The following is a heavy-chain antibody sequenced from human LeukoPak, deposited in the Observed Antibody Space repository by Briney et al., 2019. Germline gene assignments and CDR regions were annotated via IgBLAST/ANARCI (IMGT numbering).Heavy chain of an antibody. CDR2: ISGSGGST. J-gene: IGHJ4*02. V-gene: IGHV3-23*01. D-gene: IGHD3-22*01. CDR1: GFTFSSYA. Sequence: GGSLRLSCAASGFTFSSYAMNWVRQAPGKGLEWVSAISGSGGSTYYADSVKGRFTISRDNSKNTLSLLMNSLRAEDTALYFCAKVPYYYDNSRSRGYYFDYWGQGTLVTVSS. CDR3: AKVPYYYDNSRSRGYYFDY.